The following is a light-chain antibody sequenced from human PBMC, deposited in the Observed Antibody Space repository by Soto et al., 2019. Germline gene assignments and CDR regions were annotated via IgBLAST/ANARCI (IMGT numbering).Light chain of an antibody. Sequence: QSVLTQPPSVSGAPGQRVTISCTGSNSNIGPGYDVHWYQQFPGTAPKLLIYDNNNRPSGVPDRFSASRSGTSASLAITGLQAEDEADYYCQSYDNRLSGVVFGGGTKVTVL. CDR3: QSYDNRLSGVV. CDR1: NSNIGPGYD. CDR2: DNN. J-gene: IGLJ2*01. V-gene: IGLV1-40*01.